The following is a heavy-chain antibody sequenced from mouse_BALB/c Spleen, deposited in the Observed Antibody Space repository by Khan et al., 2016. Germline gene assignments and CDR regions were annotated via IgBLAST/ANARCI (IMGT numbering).Heavy chain of an antibody. J-gene: IGHJ3*01. CDR3: ARGSLGLAWFAY. Sequence: EVELVESGGGLVKPGGSLKLSCAASGFTFSGYYMYWVRQTPGKGLEWIGNINPDSSYTYYTHTLKGKFTLSRDNAKNTLYLQMSSLKSEDTAIYYCARGSLGLAWFAYWGQGTLVTVSA. CDR2: INPDSSYT. D-gene: IGHD2-14*01. CDR1: GFTFSGYY. V-gene: IGHV5-4*02.